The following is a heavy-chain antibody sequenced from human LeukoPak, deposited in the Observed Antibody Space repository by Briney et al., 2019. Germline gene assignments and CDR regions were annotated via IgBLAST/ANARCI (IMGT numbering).Heavy chain of an antibody. V-gene: IGHV1-69*05. CDR3: SAFMPNSDSFLSPGSYYYLDV. CDR1: GGTFSSYA. Sequence: GASVKVSCKASGGTFSSYAISWVRQAPGQGLEWMGGIIPIFGTANYAQKFQGRVTITTDESTSTAYMELSSLRSEDAAVYYCSAFMPNSDSFLSPGSYYYLDVWGKGTTVTVSS. CDR2: IIPIFGTA. D-gene: IGHD3-9*01. J-gene: IGHJ6*03.